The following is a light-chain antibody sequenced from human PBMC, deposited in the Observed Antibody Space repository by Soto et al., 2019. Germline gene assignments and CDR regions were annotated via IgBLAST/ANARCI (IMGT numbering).Light chain of an antibody. V-gene: IGLV1-44*01. CDR1: NSNIGSNT. Sequence: QSVLTQPPAASGTPGQRVTISCSGSNSNIGSNTVNWYQQLPGTAPKLLIYDNNKRPSGVPGRFSDSKSGTSASLAISGLQSEDDADYYCASWDDRLNGVVFGGGTKLTVL. J-gene: IGLJ2*01. CDR2: DNN. CDR3: ASWDDRLNGVV.